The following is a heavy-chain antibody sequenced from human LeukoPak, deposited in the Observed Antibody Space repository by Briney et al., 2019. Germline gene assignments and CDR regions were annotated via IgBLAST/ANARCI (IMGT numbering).Heavy chain of an antibody. CDR2: IYTSGST. J-gene: IGHJ3*02. CDR1: GGSISSYY. V-gene: IGHV4-4*09. D-gene: IGHD3-22*01. Sequence: KASETLSLTCTVSGGSISSYYWSWIRQPPGKGLEWIGYIYTSGSTNYNPSLKSRVTISVDTSKNQFSLKLGSVTAADTAVYYCASNAITYYYDSSGYWDAFDIWGQGTMVTVSS. CDR3: ASNAITYYYDSSGYWDAFDI.